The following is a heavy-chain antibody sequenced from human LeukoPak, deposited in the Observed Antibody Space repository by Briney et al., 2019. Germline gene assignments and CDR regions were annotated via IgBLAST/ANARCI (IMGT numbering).Heavy chain of an antibody. CDR3: ATHPSIAVAGTLVYYYGMDV. CDR2: FDPEDGET. Sequence: ASVTVSCKVSGYTLTELSMHWVRQAPGKGLEWMGGFDPEDGETIYAQKFQGRVTMTEDTSTDTAYMELSSLRSEDTSVYYCATHPSIAVAGTLVYYYGMDVWGQGTTVTVSS. V-gene: IGHV1-24*01. J-gene: IGHJ6*02. CDR1: GYTLTELS. D-gene: IGHD6-19*01.